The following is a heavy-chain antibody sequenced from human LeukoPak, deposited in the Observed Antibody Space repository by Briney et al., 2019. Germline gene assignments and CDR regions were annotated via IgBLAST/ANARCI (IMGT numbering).Heavy chain of an antibody. Sequence: GASVKVSCKASGYTFTSYGISWVRQAPGQGREWMGWISAYNGNTNCAQKLQRRLTMTTDTSMSTAYVELRSLRCDVTVVYYCASGGVGGPGRGSDLFCDCCGQGTLVTVSS. J-gene: IGHJ4*02. CDR1: GYTFTSYG. CDR2: ISAYNGNT. CDR3: ASGGVGGPGRGSDLFCDC. D-gene: IGHD3-16*01. V-gene: IGHV1-18*01.